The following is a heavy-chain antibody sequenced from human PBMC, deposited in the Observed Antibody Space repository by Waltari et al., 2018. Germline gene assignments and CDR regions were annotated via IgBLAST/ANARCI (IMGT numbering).Heavy chain of an antibody. CDR2: SNGDGSST. CDR3: ARDYYHSISH. J-gene: IGHJ4*02. CDR1: GFTFRGNW. V-gene: IGHV3-74*01. D-gene: IGHD1-26*01. Sequence: VQLVESGGGLVQPGGSLRLSCAASGFTFRGNWMHWVRQAPGKGLGWVSHSNGDGSSTSYADSVKGRFTISRDDAKNTLYLQMNSLRAEDTAVYYCARDYYHSISHWGQGTLVTVSS.